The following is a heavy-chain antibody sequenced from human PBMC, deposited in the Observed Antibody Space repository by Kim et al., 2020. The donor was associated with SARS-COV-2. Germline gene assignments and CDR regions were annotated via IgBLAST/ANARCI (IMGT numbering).Heavy chain of an antibody. J-gene: IGHJ6*02. V-gene: IGHV6-1*01. D-gene: IGHD5-12*01. CDR3: ARDLRSWLRKWDYYGMDV. Sequence: SQTLSLTCAISGDSVSSNSAAWNWIRQSPSRGLEWLGRTYYRSKWYNDYAVSVKSRITINPDTSKNQFSLQLNSVTPEDTAVYYCARDLRSWLRKWDYYGMDVWGQGTTVTVSS. CDR1: GDSVSSNSAA. CDR2: TYYRSKWYN.